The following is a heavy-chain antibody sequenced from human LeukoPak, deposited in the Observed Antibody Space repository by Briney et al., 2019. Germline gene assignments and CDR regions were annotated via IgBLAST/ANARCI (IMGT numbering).Heavy chain of an antibody. D-gene: IGHD4-17*01. V-gene: IGHV4-4*07. J-gene: IGHJ4*02. CDR3: ARTATTVTPIFDS. Sequence: SETLTLTCTVSGGSISSHYWSWLRQPAGKGLEWIGRIYISGSTNYNPSLKSRVTMSVDTSKSQFSLKLSSVTAADTAVYYCARTATTVTPIFDSWGQGTLVTVSS. CDR1: GGSISSHY. CDR2: IYISGST.